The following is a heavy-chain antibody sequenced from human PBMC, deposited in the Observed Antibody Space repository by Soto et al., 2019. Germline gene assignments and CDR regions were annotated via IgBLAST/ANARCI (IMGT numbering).Heavy chain of an antibody. CDR1: GFTFSSYS. CDR2: ISSSSSTI. J-gene: IGHJ6*02. D-gene: IGHD3-10*01. CDR3: ARDFPPTSDAGIWFGELRWGPSYYYGMDV. Sequence: EVQLVESGGGLVQPGGSLRLSCAASGFTFSSYSMNWVRQAPGKGLEWVSYISSSSSTIYYADSVKGRFTISRDNAKNSLYLQMNSLRDEDTAVYYCARDFPPTSDAGIWFGELRWGPSYYYGMDVWGQGTTVTVSS. V-gene: IGHV3-48*02.